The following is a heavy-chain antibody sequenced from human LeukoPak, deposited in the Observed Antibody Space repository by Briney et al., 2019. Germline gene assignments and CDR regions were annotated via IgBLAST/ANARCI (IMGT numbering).Heavy chain of an antibody. CDR1: GGTFSSYA. D-gene: IGHD3-22*01. Sequence: GASVKVSCKASGGTFSSYAISWVRQAPGQGLEWMGRIIPILGIANYAQKFQGRVTITADKSTSTAYMELSSLRSEDTAVYYCARDWAGYYDSSGYHRPFDYWGQGTLVTVSS. CDR2: IIPILGIA. J-gene: IGHJ4*02. V-gene: IGHV1-69*04. CDR3: ARDWAGYYDSSGYHRPFDY.